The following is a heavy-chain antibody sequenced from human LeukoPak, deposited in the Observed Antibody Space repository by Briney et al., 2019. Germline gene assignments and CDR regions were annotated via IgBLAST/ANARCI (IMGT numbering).Heavy chain of an antibody. J-gene: IGHJ6*02. CDR3: AREVLYYDSSGYHYYYGMDV. Sequence: TSETLSLTRTVSGGSISSYYWSWIRQPPGKGLEWIGYIYYSGSTNYNPSLKSRVTISVDTSKNQFSLKLSSVTAADTAVYYCAREVLYYDSSGYHYYYGMDVWGQGTTVTVSS. CDR1: GGSISSYY. D-gene: IGHD3-22*01. CDR2: IYYSGST. V-gene: IGHV4-59*01.